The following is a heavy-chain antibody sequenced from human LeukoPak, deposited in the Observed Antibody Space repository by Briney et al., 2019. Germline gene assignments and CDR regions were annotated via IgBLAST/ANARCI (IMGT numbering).Heavy chain of an antibody. V-gene: IGHV1-18*01. J-gene: IGHJ5*02. D-gene: IGHD2-21*01. CDR1: GYTFPSYD. CDR3: ARGDWFDP. CDR2: VSGYNGNT. Sequence: ASVKVSCKASGYTFPSYDINWVEQAPGQGLECMGWVSGYNGNTNYAQKFEGRVPMTTDTSSSTAHMELRSLRSDDTAIYYCARGDWFDPWGQGTLVTVSS.